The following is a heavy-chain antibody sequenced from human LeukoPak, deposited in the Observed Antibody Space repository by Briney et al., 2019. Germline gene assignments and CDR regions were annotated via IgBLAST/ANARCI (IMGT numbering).Heavy chain of an antibody. D-gene: IGHD2-2*01. CDR2: INHSGST. CDR3: ARAHCSSTSCYLYFDY. J-gene: IGHJ4*02. CDR1: GGSFSGYY. V-gene: IGHV4-34*01. Sequence: SETLSLTCAVYGGSFSGYYWTWIRQPPGKGLEWIGEINHSGSTNYNPSLKSRDTISVDTSKNQFSLKLSSVTAADTAVYYCARAHCSSTSCYLYFDYWGQGTLVTVSS.